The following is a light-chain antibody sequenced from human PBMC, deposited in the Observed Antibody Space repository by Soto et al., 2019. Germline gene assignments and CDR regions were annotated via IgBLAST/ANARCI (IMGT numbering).Light chain of an antibody. CDR3: QSYDSSLSGWV. Sequence: QYVLTQPPSVSGAPGQRVTISCTGYNSNIGAGYDVHWYQQLPGTAPKLLIYGNSNRPSGVPDRFSASKSGTSASLAITGLQAEDEADYYCQSYDSSLSGWVFGGGTQLTVL. CDR2: GNS. V-gene: IGLV1-40*01. CDR1: NSNIGAGYD. J-gene: IGLJ3*02.